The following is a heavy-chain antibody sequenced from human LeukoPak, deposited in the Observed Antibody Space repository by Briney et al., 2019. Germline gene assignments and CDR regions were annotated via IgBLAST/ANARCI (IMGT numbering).Heavy chain of an antibody. CDR1: GFTFSSYG. D-gene: IGHD2-2*01. V-gene: IGHV3-30*18. CDR2: ISYDGSNK. Sequence: GRSLRLSCAASGFTFSSYGMHWVRQAPGKGMEWVAVISYDGSNKYYADSVKGRFTLSRDNSKNTLYLQMNSLRAEDTAVYYCAKDQGGIVVVPAAMAYWGQGTLVTVSS. J-gene: IGHJ4*02. CDR3: AKDQGGIVVVPAAMAY.